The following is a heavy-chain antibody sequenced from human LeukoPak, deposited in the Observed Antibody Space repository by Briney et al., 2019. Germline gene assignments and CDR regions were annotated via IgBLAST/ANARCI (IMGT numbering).Heavy chain of an antibody. Sequence: PGGSLRLSCAASGFTFSSYSMNWVRQAPGKGLEWVSSIIISSSYIYYADSVKGRFTISRDNAKNSLYLQMNSLRAEDTAVYYCAREVGATTDWFDPWGQGTLVTVSS. V-gene: IGHV3-21*04. CDR3: AREVGATTDWFDP. CDR1: GFTFSSYS. CDR2: IIISSSYI. J-gene: IGHJ5*02. D-gene: IGHD1-26*01.